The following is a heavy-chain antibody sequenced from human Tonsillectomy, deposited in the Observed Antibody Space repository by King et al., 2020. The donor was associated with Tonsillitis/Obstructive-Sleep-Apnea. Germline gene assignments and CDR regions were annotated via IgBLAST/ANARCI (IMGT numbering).Heavy chain of an antibody. J-gene: IGHJ4*02. Sequence: QLVQSGGGVVRPGGSLRLSCAASGFTFDDYGMSWVRQAPGKGLEWVAGINWNGGSTGYADSVKGRFTISRDNAKNSLYLQMDSLRAEDTALYYCARVQNIAAAGFFDYWGKGTLVTVSS. D-gene: IGHD6-13*01. V-gene: IGHV3-20*04. CDR1: GFTFDDYG. CDR2: INWNGGST. CDR3: ARVQNIAAAGFFDY.